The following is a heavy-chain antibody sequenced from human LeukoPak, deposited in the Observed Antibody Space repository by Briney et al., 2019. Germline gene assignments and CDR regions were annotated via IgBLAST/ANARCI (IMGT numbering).Heavy chain of an antibody. V-gene: IGHV4-34*01. CDR2: INHSGST. J-gene: IGHJ5*02. CDR3: ARDGAIAAAGMFDP. Sequence: SETLSLTCAVYGGSFSGYYWSWIRQPPGKGLEWIGEINHSGSTNYNPSLKSRVTISVDTSKNQFSLQLNSVTPEDTAVYYCARDGAIAAAGMFDPWGQGTLVTVSS. CDR1: GGSFSGYY. D-gene: IGHD6-13*01.